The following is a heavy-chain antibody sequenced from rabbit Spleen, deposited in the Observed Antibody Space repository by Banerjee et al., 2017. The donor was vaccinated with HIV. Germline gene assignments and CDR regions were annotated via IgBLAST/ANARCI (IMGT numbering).Heavy chain of an antibody. J-gene: IGHJ6*01. V-gene: IGHV1S40*01. Sequence: QSLEESGGGPVQPEGSLTLTCTASGFSFSSRYYMCWVRQAPGKGLEWIGCVGSGATGNTYYASWAKGRFTISKTSSTTVDLKMTSLTAADTATYFCARDAGTSFSTYGMDLWGPGTLVTVS. CDR3: ARDAGTSFSTYGMDL. D-gene: IGHD8-1*01. CDR1: GFSFSSRYY. CDR2: VGSGATGNT.